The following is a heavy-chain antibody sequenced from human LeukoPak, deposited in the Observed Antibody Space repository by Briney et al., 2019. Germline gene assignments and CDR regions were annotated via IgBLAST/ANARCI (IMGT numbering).Heavy chain of an antibody. CDR2: IYYSGTT. CDR3: ARGPTLKYFHH. CDR1: GGSITSTNYY. Sequence: SETLSLTCSVSGGSITSTNYYWGWIRQPPGKGLEWIGTIYYSGTTYYNPSLKSRVTISVDTSKSQFSLELSSMTAADTAVYYCARGPTLKYFHHWGQGTLVSVSS. J-gene: IGHJ1*01. V-gene: IGHV4-39*02.